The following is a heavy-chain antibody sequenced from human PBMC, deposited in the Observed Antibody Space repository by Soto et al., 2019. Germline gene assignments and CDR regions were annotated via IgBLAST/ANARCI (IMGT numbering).Heavy chain of an antibody. D-gene: IGHD6-13*01. CDR3: ARDGGIAAAGTPLYYGMDV. CDR1: GGSISSGGYY. V-gene: IGHV4-31*03. Sequence: SETLSLTCTVSGGSISSGGYYWSWIRQHPGKGLEWIGYIYYSGSTYYNPSLKSRVTISVDTSKNQFSLKLSSVTAADTAVYYCARDGGIAAAGTPLYYGMDVWGQGTTVTVSS. J-gene: IGHJ6*02. CDR2: IYYSGST.